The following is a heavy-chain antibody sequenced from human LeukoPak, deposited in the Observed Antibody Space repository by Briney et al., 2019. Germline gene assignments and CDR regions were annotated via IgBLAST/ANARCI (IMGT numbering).Heavy chain of an antibody. CDR2: INHSGST. V-gene: IGHV4-34*01. CDR1: GGSFSGYY. Sequence: PSETLSLTCAVYGGSFSGYYWSWIRQPPGKGLEWLGEINHSGSTNYNPSLKSRVTISVDTSKNQFSLKLSSVTAADTAVYYCARGPLGKEWFDPWGQGTLVTVSS. D-gene: IGHD1-26*01. CDR3: ARGPLGKEWFDP. J-gene: IGHJ5*02.